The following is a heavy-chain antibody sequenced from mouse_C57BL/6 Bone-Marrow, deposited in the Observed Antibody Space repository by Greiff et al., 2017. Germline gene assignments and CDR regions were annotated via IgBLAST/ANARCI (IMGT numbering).Heavy chain of an antibody. V-gene: IGHV1-85*01. D-gene: IGHD1-1*01. CDR3: ARGGELLDY. J-gene: IGHJ2*01. CDR2: IYPRDGST. CDR1: GYTFTSYE. Sequence: LQESGPELVKPGASVKLSCKASGYTFTSYEINWVKQRPGQGLEWIGRIYPRDGSTKYNEKFKGKATLTVDTSSSTAYMELHSLTSEDSAVYFCARGGELLDYWGQGTALTVSS.